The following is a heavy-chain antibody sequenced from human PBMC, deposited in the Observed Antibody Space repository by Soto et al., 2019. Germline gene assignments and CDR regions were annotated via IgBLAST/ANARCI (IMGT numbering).Heavy chain of an antibody. CDR2: ITASGYSA. CDR3: AKGDLLWDPFDF. D-gene: IGHD3-16*01. J-gene: IGHJ4*02. V-gene: IGHV3-23*01. Sequence: AGGSLRLSCAASGLAFSNYAMTWVRQAPGKGLERVSIITASGYSAYYGGAVKGRFTTSRDNSRSTLYLQMNGLRADDTAVYYCAKGDLLWDPFDFWGQGTLVTVSS. CDR1: GLAFSNYA.